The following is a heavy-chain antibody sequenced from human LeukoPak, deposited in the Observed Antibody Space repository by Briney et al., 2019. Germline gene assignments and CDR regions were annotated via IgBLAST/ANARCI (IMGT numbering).Heavy chain of an antibody. V-gene: IGHV3-66*01. Sequence: PGGTLRLSCAASGFTFSSYGMIWVRQAPGKGLEWVSVIYSGGSTYYADSVKGRFTISRDNSKNTLYLQMNSLRAEDTAVYYCACLHYYDTPWGQGTLVTVSS. D-gene: IGHD3-22*01. CDR3: ACLHYYDTP. CDR1: GFTFSSYG. J-gene: IGHJ5*02. CDR2: IYSGGST.